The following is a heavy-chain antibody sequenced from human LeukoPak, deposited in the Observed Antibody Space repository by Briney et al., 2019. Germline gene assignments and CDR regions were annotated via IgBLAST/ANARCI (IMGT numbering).Heavy chain of an antibody. D-gene: IGHD3-9*01. CDR1: GFTFSSYG. V-gene: IGHV3-33*01. CDR2: IWYDGSNK. Sequence: PGRSLRLSCAASGFTFSSYGMHRVRQAPGKGLEWVAVIWYDGSNKYYADSVKGRFTISRDNSKNTLYLQMNSLRAEDTAVYYCARAPVLTGYSRSWWFDPWGQGTLVTVSS. CDR3: ARAPVLTGYSRSWWFDP. J-gene: IGHJ5*02.